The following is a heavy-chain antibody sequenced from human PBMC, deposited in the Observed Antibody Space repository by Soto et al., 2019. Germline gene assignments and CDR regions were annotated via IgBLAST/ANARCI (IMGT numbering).Heavy chain of an antibody. Sequence: SETLSLTCAVSGGSISSGGYSWSWIRQPPGKGLEWIGYIYHSGSTYYNPSLKSRVTISVDRSKNQFSLKLSSVTAADTAVYYCARGPIYSNYNLNYFDYWGQGTLVTVSS. CDR1: GGSISSGGYS. D-gene: IGHD4-4*01. V-gene: IGHV4-30-2*01. J-gene: IGHJ4*02. CDR2: IYHSGST. CDR3: ARGPIYSNYNLNYFDY.